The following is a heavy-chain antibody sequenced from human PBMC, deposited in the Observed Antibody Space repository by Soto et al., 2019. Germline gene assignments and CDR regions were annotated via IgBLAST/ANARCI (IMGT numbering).Heavy chain of an antibody. CDR1: GFTFSSYS. J-gene: IGHJ5*02. V-gene: IGHV3-21*01. Sequence: GGSLRLSCAASGFTFSSYSMNWVRQAPGKGLEWVSSISSSSSYIYYADSVKGRFTISRDNAKNSLYLQMNSLRAEDTAVYYCAREVKEYWFGCSCYFGNWFDPCGQGTLVTVYS. CDR2: ISSSSSYI. CDR3: AREVKEYWFGCSCYFGNWFDP. D-gene: IGHD2-15*01.